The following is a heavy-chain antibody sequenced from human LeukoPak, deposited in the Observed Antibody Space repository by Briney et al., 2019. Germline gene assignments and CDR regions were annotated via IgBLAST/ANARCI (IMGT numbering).Heavy chain of an antibody. CDR3: SRGLDSRKLGY. CDR1: GGSISSGGYY. CDR2: IYYSGST. D-gene: IGHD3-22*01. J-gene: IGHJ4*02. V-gene: IGHV4-31*03. Sequence: SQTLSLTCTVSGGSISSGGYYWSWIRQHPGKGLEWIGYIYYSGSTYYNPSLKSRVTISVDTSKNQFSLNLNSVTAADTAVYFCSRGLDSRKLGYWGQGTLVTVSS.